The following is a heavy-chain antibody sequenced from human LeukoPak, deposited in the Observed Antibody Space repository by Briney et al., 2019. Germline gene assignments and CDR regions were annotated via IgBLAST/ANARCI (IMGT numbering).Heavy chain of an antibody. CDR2: IYYSGST. CDR3: ARGWELSFDY. Sequence: SETLSLTCTVSGGSISSYYWSWIQQPPGKGLEWIGYIYYSGSTNYNPSLKSRVTISVDTSKNQFSLKLSSVTAADTAVYYCARGWELSFDYWGQGTLVTVSS. D-gene: IGHD1-26*01. CDR1: GGSISSYY. V-gene: IGHV4-59*01. J-gene: IGHJ4*02.